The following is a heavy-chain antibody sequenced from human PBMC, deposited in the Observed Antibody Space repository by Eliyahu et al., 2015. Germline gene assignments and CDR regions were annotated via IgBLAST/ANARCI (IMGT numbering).Heavy chain of an antibody. V-gene: IGHV2-5*02. D-gene: IGHD6-19*01. Sequence: QITLKESGPTLVKPTQTLTLTCICSGFXLSTNGVGVGWIRQPPGKALEWLALIYXDDDKRYSPSLKSRLTITKDTSKNQVVLTMTNMDPVDTATYYCAHSGGRSSAWYGVTYYYYYMDVWGKGTTVTVSS. J-gene: IGHJ6*03. CDR1: GFXLSTNGVG. CDR2: IYXDDDK. CDR3: AHSGGRSSAWYGVTYYYYYMDV.